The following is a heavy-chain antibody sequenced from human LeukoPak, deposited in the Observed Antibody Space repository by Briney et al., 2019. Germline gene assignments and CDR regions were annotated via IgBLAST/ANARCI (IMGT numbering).Heavy chain of an antibody. J-gene: IGHJ4*02. CDR1: GGSISSSSYY. CDR2: IYYSGST. CDR3: ARVPDYYDSSGYVDY. Sequence: SETLSLTWTVSGGSISSSSYYWGWIRQPPGKGLEWIGSIYYSGSTYYNPSLKSRVTISVDTSKNQFSLKLSSVTAADTAVYYCARVPDYYDSSGYVDYWGQGTLVTVSS. D-gene: IGHD3-22*01. V-gene: IGHV4-39*07.